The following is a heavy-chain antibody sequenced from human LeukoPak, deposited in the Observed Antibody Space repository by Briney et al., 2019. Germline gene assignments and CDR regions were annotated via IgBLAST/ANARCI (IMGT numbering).Heavy chain of an antibody. CDR1: GFTFSSSA. Sequence: GGSLRLSCAASGFTFSSSAMSWVRQAPGKGLEWVAVIWYDGSNKYYADSVKGRFTISRDNSKNTLYLQMNSLRAEDTAVYYCARYSGSYYDDAFDIWGQGTMVTVSS. CDR3: ARYSGSYYDDAFDI. J-gene: IGHJ3*02. D-gene: IGHD1-26*01. CDR2: IWYDGSNK. V-gene: IGHV3-33*08.